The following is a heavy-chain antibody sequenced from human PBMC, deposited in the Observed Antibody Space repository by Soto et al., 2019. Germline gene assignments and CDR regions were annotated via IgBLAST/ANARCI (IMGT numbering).Heavy chain of an antibody. V-gene: IGHV3-7*01. CDR1: GFTFSSYW. D-gene: IGHD3-3*01. CDR2: IKQDGSEK. Sequence: PGGSLRLSCAASGFTFSSYWMSWVRQAPGKGLEWVANIKQDGSEKYYVDSVKGRFTISRDNAKNSLYLQMNSLRAEDTAVYYCARSYDFWIGYPYNAYYYFMDVCGKGTTVTVYS. J-gene: IGHJ6*03. CDR3: ARSYDFWIGYPYNAYYYFMDV.